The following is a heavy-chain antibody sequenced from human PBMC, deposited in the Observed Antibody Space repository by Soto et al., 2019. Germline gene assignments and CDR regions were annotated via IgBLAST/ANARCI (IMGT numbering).Heavy chain of an antibody. CDR2: TYYRSKWYN. V-gene: IGHV6-1*01. Sequence: SQTLSLTCAISGDSVSSNSAAWNWIRQSPSRGLEWLGRTYYRSKWYNDYAVSVKSRITINPDTSKNQFSLQLNSVTPEDTAVYYCARDVAALRYFDWLPDYYYYGMDVWGQGTTVTVSS. CDR1: GDSVSSNSAA. CDR3: ARDVAALRYFDWLPDYYYYGMDV. J-gene: IGHJ6*02. D-gene: IGHD3-9*01.